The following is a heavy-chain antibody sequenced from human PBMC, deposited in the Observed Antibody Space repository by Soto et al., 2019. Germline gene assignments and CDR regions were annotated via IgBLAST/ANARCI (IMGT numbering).Heavy chain of an antibody. CDR3: FRDVGD. Sequence: QVQLVQSGAEVKKPGASVKVSCKVSGNIFTSQYMHWVRQAPGQGLEWMAMSNPSGGRTSYAQMFQGRVTMTRDTSTSTGHMELSSLRSDDTAVYYCFRDVGDWGQGTLVTVSS. CDR2: SNPSGGRT. J-gene: IGHJ4*02. CDR1: GNIFTSQY. V-gene: IGHV1-46*03. D-gene: IGHD3-3*01.